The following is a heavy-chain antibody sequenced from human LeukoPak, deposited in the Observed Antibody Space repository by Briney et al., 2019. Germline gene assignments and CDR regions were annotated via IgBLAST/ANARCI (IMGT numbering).Heavy chain of an antibody. Sequence: GASVKVSCKPSGYTFTSYDINCVRQATGQGLEWMGSMNPNSGNTGYAQKFQGRVTITADKSTSTAYMELSSLRSEDTAVYYCARDVQYGSGSYYNPNRTSWGQGTLVTVSS. V-gene: IGHV1-8*03. CDR3: ARDVQYGSGSYYNPNRTS. D-gene: IGHD3-10*01. CDR1: GYTFTSYD. CDR2: MNPNSGNT. J-gene: IGHJ5*02.